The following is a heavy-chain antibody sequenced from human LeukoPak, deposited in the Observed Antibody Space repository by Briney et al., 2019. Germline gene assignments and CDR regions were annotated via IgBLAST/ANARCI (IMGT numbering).Heavy chain of an antibody. V-gene: IGHV3-21*01. Sequence: GGSLRLSCAASGFTFSSYSMTWVRQAPGKGLEWVSSISSSNDYIYDADSVRGRFTISRDNAKNSLYLQMKSVRAEDTAVYYCAVLQSGTPTHWGQGTLVTVSS. J-gene: IGHJ4*02. CDR2: ISSSNDYI. CDR1: GFTFSSYS. D-gene: IGHD6-19*01. CDR3: AVLQSGTPTH.